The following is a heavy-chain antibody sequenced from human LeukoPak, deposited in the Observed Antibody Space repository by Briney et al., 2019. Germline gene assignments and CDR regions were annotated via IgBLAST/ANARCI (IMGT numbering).Heavy chain of an antibody. CDR1: GYTFTGYY. J-gene: IGHJ4*02. CDR3: ARVKVEQWLVSYYFDY. CDR2: INPNSGGT. V-gene: IGHV1-2*02. Sequence: ASVKVSCKASGYTFTGYYMHRVRQAPGQGLEWMGWINPNSGGTNYAQKFQGRVTMTRDTSISTAYMELSRLRSDDTAVYYCARVKVEQWLVSYYFDYWGQGTLVTVSS. D-gene: IGHD6-19*01.